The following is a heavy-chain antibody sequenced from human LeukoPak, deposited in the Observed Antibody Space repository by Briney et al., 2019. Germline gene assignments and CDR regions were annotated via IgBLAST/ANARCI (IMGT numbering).Heavy chain of an antibody. V-gene: IGHV3-21*01. Sequence: GGSLRPSCAASGFTFSSYSMNWVRRAPGKGLEWVSSISSSSSYIYYADSVKGRFTISRDNAKNSLYLQMNSLRAEDTAVYYCARDPKGPDDYVPDYWGQGTLVTVSS. CDR2: ISSSSSYI. CDR3: ARDPKGPDDYVPDY. J-gene: IGHJ4*02. CDR1: GFTFSSYS. D-gene: IGHD4-17*01.